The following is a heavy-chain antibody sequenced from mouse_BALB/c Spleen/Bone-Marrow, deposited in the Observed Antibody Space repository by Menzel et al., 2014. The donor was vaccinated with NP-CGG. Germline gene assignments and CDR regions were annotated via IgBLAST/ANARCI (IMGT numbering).Heavy chain of an antibody. CDR1: GYTFTSYW. CDR3: TRSGGYYFDY. Sequence: VKLQESGAELVRPGASVKLSCKASGYTFTSYWINWVKQRPGQGLEWTGNIYPSDSYTNYNQKFKDKATLTVDKSSSTAYMQLSSPTSEDSAVYYCTRSGGYYFDYWGQGTTLTVSS. V-gene: IGHV1-69*02. CDR2: IYPSDSYT. J-gene: IGHJ2*01.